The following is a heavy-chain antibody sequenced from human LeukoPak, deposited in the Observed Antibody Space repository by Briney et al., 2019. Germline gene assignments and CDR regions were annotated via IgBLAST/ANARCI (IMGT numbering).Heavy chain of an antibody. V-gene: IGHV3-66*02. D-gene: IGHD5-18*01. J-gene: IGHJ5*02. CDR3: ARDLDFRQLDP. CDR2: IYNDGST. CDR1: GFTVSSNY. Sequence: QSGGSLRLSCAASGFTVSSNYMSWVRQAPGKGLEWVSVIYNDGSTYYTDSVKGRFTISRDNSKNTLYLQMNSLRAEDTAVYYCARDLDFRQLDPWGQGTLVTVSS.